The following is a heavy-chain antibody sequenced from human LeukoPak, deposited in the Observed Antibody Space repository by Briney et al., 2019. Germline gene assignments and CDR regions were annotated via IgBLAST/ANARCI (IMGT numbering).Heavy chain of an antibody. V-gene: IGHV1-46*01. CDR1: GYTFTSYY. CDR3: ARGYYDSSGYYYFDY. CDR2: INPSGGST. Sequence: ASVKVSCKASGYTFTSYYMHWVRQAPGQGLEWMGIINPSGGSTRYAQKVQGRVTMTRDTSTSTVYMEVSSLRSEDTAVYSCARGYYDSSGYYYFDYWGQGTLVTVSS. J-gene: IGHJ4*02. D-gene: IGHD3-22*01.